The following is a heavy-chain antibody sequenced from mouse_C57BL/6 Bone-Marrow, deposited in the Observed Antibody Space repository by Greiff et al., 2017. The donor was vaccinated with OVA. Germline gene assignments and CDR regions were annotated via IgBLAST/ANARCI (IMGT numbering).Heavy chain of an antibody. CDR3: ARFPDGYYPAWFAY. J-gene: IGHJ3*01. Sequence: QVQLKESGPELVKPGASVKISCKASGYTFTDYYINWVKQRPGQGLEWIGWIFPGSGSTYSNEKFKGKATLTVDKSSSTAYMLLSSLTSEDSAVYFCARFPDGYYPAWFAYWGQGTLVTVSA. V-gene: IGHV1-75*01. D-gene: IGHD2-3*01. CDR1: GYTFTDYY. CDR2: IFPGSGST.